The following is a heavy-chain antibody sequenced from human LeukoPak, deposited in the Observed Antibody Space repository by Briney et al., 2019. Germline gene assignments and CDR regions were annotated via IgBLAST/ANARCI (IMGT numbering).Heavy chain of an antibody. Sequence: PGRSLRLSCAASGFTFSSYGMHWVRQAAGKGLEGVAVTWYEGSNKYYADSVKGRFTISRDNSKNTLYLQMNSLRAEDTAVYYCARGDKQQLVPDAFDIWGQGTMVTVSS. CDR2: TWYEGSNK. CDR1: GFTFSSYG. V-gene: IGHV3-33*01. J-gene: IGHJ3*02. CDR3: ARGDKQQLVPDAFDI. D-gene: IGHD6-13*01.